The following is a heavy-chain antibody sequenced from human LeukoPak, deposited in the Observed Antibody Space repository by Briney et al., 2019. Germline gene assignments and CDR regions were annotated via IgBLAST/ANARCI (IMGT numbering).Heavy chain of an antibody. CDR1: PFTLSADW. D-gene: IGHD3-10*01. CDR2: IKHDVREK. V-gene: IGHV3-7*01. Sequence: GGTLRLSRAPSPFTLSADWVSSVGQAPGPRREGVAKIKHDVREKEYVNTVQGRVTISKDNTKKSHCLHMNSVRVEHTALCYFAREGMGGIKGFDIWGQGTMVTVSS. J-gene: IGHJ3*02. CDR3: AREGMGGIKGFDI.